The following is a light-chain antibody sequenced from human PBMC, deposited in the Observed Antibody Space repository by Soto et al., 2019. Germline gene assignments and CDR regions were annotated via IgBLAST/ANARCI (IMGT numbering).Light chain of an antibody. Sequence: QSVLTQPPSVSGAPGQRVNISCTGSSSNIGAGYDVHWYQQLPGTAPKLLIYGNSNRPSGVPDRFSGSKSDTSASLAITGLQAEDEADYYCKSYDSSLSGSYVFGTGTKVTVL. CDR2: GNS. V-gene: IGLV1-40*01. CDR1: SSNIGAGYD. J-gene: IGLJ1*01. CDR3: KSYDSSLSGSYV.